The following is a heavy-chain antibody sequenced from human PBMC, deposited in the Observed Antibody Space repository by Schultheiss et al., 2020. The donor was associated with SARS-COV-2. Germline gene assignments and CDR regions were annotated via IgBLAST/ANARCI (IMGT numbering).Heavy chain of an antibody. J-gene: IGHJ4*02. CDR1: GFTFSSYG. D-gene: IGHD1-26*01. CDR2: ISYDGSNK. CDR3: AKSSVGARPLFDY. V-gene: IGHV3-30*18. Sequence: GGSLRLSCAASGFTFSSYGMHWVRQAPGKGLEWVAVISYDGSNKYYADSVKGRFTISRDNSKNTLYLQMNSLRAEDTAVYYCAKSSVGARPLFDYWGQGTLVTVSS.